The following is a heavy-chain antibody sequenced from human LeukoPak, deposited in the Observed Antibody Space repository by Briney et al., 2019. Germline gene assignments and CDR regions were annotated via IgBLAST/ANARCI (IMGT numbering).Heavy chain of an antibody. CDR1: GFTFSSYW. Sequence: EGALTLSCAASGFTFSSYWMHWLRQAPGKGLAWVSRINSDGSSTSYADSVKGRFTISRDNAKNTLYLQMNSLRAEDTAVYYCARDGFSYDYWGQGTLVTVSS. D-gene: IGHD3-10*01. J-gene: IGHJ4*02. CDR2: INSDGSST. CDR3: ARDGFSYDY. V-gene: IGHV3-74*01.